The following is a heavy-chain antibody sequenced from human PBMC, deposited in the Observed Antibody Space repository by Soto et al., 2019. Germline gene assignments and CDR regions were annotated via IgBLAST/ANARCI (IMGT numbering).Heavy chain of an antibody. D-gene: IGHD1-1*01. CDR1: GYSFTDDY. Sequence: GASVKVSCKTSGYSFTDDYLHWVRQAPGQGLEWVGWINPHSGSTNFAQKFLGRVSMTRDTSISTAYMELFSLTAADTAVYYCARMRRLSWVPAGMDVWGQGTTVTVSS. V-gene: IGHV1-2*02. CDR2: INPHSGST. CDR3: ARMRRLSWVPAGMDV. J-gene: IGHJ6*02.